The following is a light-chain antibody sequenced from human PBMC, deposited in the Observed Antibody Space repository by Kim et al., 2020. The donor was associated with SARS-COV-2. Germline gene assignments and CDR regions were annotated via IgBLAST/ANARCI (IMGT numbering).Light chain of an antibody. V-gene: IGKV1-12*01. CDR3: QQSNNFPIT. J-gene: IGKJ5*01. CDR1: QGIASW. CDR2: AAS. Sequence: DVQMTQPPSSVSASVGDTVTITCRASQGIASWLAWYQQKPGKAPKLLIYAASALQSGVPSRFSGSGSGREFTLTIRSLQPEDVATYFCQQSNNFPITFGQGTRLEIK.